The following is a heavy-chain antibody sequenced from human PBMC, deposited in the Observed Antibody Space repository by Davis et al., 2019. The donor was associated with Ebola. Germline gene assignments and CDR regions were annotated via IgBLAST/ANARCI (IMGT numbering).Heavy chain of an antibody. D-gene: IGHD2-8*01. J-gene: IGHJ4*02. CDR2: ISSSSSTI. CDR1: GFTFSSYS. CDR3: AKLSRGYCTNGVCFGLGSIVY. Sequence: GESLKISCAASGFTFSSYSMNWVRQAPGKGLEWVSYISSSSSTIYYADSVKGRFTISRDNAKNSLYLQMNSLRAEDTAVYYCAKLSRGYCTNGVCFGLGSIVYWGQGTLVTVSS. V-gene: IGHV3-48*01.